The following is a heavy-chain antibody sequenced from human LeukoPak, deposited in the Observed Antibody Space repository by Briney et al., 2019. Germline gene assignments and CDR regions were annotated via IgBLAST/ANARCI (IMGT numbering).Heavy chain of an antibody. CDR1: GESSFSNYY. Sequence: SSETLSLTCAVYGESSFSNYYWSWIRQTPGGALEWIGEISHSGYTNYNPSLKSRVTLSIDTSKNQFSLRLNSVTAADTAVYYCSRQVVGNDYWGQGTLVTVSS. CDR2: ISHSGYT. CDR3: SRQVVGNDY. D-gene: IGHD3-22*01. J-gene: IGHJ4*02. V-gene: IGHV4-34*01.